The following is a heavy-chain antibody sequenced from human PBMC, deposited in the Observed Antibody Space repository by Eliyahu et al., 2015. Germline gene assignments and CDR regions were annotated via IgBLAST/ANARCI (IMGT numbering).Heavy chain of an antibody. CDR3: ARGLNWNGLNEFDI. V-gene: IGHV4-38-2*01. J-gene: IGHJ3*02. CDR1: GYSISSGYY. CDR2: IYHSGNT. Sequence: QVQLQETGPGLVKPSETLSLTCAVSGYSISSGYYWGWIRQPPGRGLEWIATIYHSGNTYFNPSLGSRVTISVDTSKNQFSLKLSSVTAADTAVYYCARGLNWNGLNEFDIWGQGTMVTVSS. D-gene: IGHD1-20*01.